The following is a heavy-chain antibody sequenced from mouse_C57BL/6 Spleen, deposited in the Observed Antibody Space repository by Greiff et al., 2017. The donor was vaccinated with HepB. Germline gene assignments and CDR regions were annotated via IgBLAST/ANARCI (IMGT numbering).Heavy chain of an antibody. D-gene: IGHD1-1*01. Sequence: VQLQQSGAELARPGASVKLSCKASGYTFTSYGISWVKQRTGQGLEWIGEIYPRSGNTYYNEKFKGKATLTADKSSSTAYMELRSLTSEDSAVYFCARRHYYGSKDGYFDVWGTGTTVTVSS. J-gene: IGHJ1*03. CDR2: IYPRSGNT. V-gene: IGHV1-81*01. CDR3: ARRHYYGSKDGYFDV. CDR1: GYTFTSYG.